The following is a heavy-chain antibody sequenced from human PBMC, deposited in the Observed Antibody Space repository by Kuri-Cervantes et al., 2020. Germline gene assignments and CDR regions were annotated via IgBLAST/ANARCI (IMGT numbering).Heavy chain of an antibody. CDR2: IYPGDSDT. CDR3: AKRAVAGTTSGAFDI. CDR1: GYSFTSYW. D-gene: IGHD6-19*01. Sequence: GESLKISCKGSGYSFTSYWIGWVRQMPGKGLEWMGIIYPGDSDTRYSPSFQGQVTISAVKSISTAYLQWSSLKASDTAVYYCAKRAVAGTTSGAFDIWGQGTMVTVSS. J-gene: IGHJ3*02. V-gene: IGHV5-51*01.